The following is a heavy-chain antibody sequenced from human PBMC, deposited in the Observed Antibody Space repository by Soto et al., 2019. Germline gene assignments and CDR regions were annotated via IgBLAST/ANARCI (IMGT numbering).Heavy chain of an antibody. J-gene: IGHJ6*02. CDR2: LIFIFDTK. D-gene: IGHD2-15*01. CDR3: AKRSCSTNNCLENFYYYGMDV. Sequence: QLAQSGAAVREPGSSVKVSCKASGGTLRNFAISWVRQAPGQGLEWMGGLIFIFDTKNYAQKFQGRVTMTADRPTKTAYLELSSLRSADTAVYYCAKRSCSTNNCLENFYYYGMDVWGQGTAATV. CDR1: GGTLRNFA. V-gene: IGHV1-69*06.